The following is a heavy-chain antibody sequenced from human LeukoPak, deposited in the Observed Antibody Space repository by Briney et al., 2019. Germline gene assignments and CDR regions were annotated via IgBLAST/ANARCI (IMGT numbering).Heavy chain of an antibody. V-gene: IGHV4-59*01. Sequence: SETLSHTCTVSGGSISSYYWSWIRQPPGKGLEWIGYIYDSGSTNYNPSLKSRVTISVDTSKNQFSLKMSSVTAADTAVYYCAKSDLYYDFTRYYYYMDVWGKGTTVTVSS. CDR3: AKSDLYYDFTRYYYYMDV. CDR2: IYDSGST. CDR1: GGSISSYY. D-gene: IGHD3-3*01. J-gene: IGHJ6*03.